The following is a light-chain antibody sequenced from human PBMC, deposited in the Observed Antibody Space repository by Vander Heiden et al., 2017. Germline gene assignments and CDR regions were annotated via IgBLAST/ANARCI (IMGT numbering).Light chain of an antibody. CDR1: QVFSNY. CDR3: QQYDNLPLT. J-gene: IGKJ4*01. Sequence: DIQMTQSPSPLSAFEGDRATITCQPSQVFSNYLKWYQKKPGKAPKLLIYDASDWETGVPARFSGSGSGTDFTITSSFLQAEDIATYYCQQYDNLPLTFGGGTKVEIK. CDR2: DAS. V-gene: IGKV1-33*01.